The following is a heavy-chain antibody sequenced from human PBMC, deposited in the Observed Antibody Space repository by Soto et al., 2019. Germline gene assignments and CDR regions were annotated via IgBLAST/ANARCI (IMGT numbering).Heavy chain of an antibody. V-gene: IGHV3-30*03. J-gene: IGHJ4*02. CDR3: GRCNGDDCHSPFDY. D-gene: IGHD2-8*01. CDR1: GFTFSNYA. Sequence: QVQLVESGGGVVQPGGSLRLSCAASGFTFSNYAMHWVRQAPGMGLEWVADITKNGRNKDYADSVKGRLAISRDNSKNTLELLMNSLRVEDTAMYYCGRCNGDDCHSPFDYWGQRTMVTVSS. CDR2: ITKNGRNK.